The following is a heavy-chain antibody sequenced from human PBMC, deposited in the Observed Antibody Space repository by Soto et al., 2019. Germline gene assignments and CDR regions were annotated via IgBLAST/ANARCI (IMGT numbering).Heavy chain of an antibody. CDR1: GFTVSSNY. D-gene: IGHD2-21*02. Sequence: EVQLVESGGGLVQPGGSLRLSCAASGFTVSSNYMSWVRQAPGKGLEWVSVIYSGGSTYYADSVKGRFTISRDNSKNTLYLQMNSRRAEDTAVYYCASWGSCGGDCYSFGLERGVGWFDPWGQGTLVTVSS. CDR2: IYSGGST. J-gene: IGHJ5*02. CDR3: ASWGSCGGDCYSFGLERGVGWFDP. V-gene: IGHV3-66*01.